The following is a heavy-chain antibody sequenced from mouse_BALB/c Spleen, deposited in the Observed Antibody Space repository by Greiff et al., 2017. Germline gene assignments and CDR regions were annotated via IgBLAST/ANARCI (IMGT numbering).Heavy chain of an antibody. V-gene: IGHV14-3*02. CDR1: GFNIKDTY. CDR2: IDPANGNT. J-gene: IGHJ4*01. Sequence: EVMLVESGAELVKPGASVKLSCTASGFNIKDTYMHWVKQRPEQGLEWIGRIDPANGNTKYDPKFQGKATITADTSSNTAYLQLSSLTSEDTAVYYCARSNYYGSSYDYYAMDYWGQGTSVTVSS. D-gene: IGHD1-1*01. CDR3: ARSNYYGSSYDYYAMDY.